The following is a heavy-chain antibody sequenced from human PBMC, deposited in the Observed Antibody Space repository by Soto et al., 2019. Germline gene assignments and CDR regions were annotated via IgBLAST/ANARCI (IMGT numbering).Heavy chain of an antibody. CDR3: GRGKTQYFFDF. Sequence: QLQQLESGSGLVKPSETLSLTCDVSGGSVSGGTFSWTWIRQPPGRGLEWIGYIYRSGTTYYNPSLESRVSISVDRSQSQFSLNLTSVTAADTAVYYCGRGKTQYFFDFWGQGNLVTVSS. D-gene: IGHD1-26*01. CDR2: IYRSGTT. V-gene: IGHV4-30-2*01. CDR1: GGSVSGGTFS. J-gene: IGHJ4*02.